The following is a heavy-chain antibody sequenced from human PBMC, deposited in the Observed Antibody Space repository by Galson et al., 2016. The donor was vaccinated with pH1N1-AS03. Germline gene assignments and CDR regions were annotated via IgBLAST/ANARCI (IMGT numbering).Heavy chain of an antibody. D-gene: IGHD3-16*02. Sequence: SLRLSCAASGFTLSDYYMSWIRQAPGKGLEWVSYISSGSTYTNYADSVKGRFTISRDNSKNTLYLQMNSLRAEDTAVYYCARDRHYYDYIWGTYRYDWYFDLWGRGTLVTVSS. V-gene: IGHV3-11*06. CDR3: ARDRHYYDYIWGTYRYDWYFDL. CDR1: GFTLSDYY. CDR2: ISSGSTYT. J-gene: IGHJ2*01.